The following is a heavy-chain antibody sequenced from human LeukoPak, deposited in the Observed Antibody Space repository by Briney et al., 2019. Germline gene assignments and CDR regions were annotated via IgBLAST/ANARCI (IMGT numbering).Heavy chain of an antibody. CDR1: GFTFSDYY. D-gene: IGHD3-10*01. J-gene: IGHJ4*02. Sequence: GGSLRLSCAASGFTFSDYYMNWVRQAPGKGLEWVSYISSSSSTIYYADSVKGRFTISRDNAKNSLYLQMNSLRAEDTAVYYCARASLLWFGELSVPPDYWGQGTLVTVSS. CDR2: ISSSSSTI. V-gene: IGHV3-48*01. CDR3: ARASLLWFGELSVPPDY.